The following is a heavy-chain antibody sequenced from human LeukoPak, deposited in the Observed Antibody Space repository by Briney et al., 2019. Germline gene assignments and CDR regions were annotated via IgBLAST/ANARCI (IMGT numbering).Heavy chain of an antibody. D-gene: IGHD3-10*01. CDR3: ARGRYYYGSGSYYRRSKAPPIYGMDV. J-gene: IGHJ6*02. CDR2: INHSGST. V-gene: IGHV4-34*01. CDR1: GGSFSGYY. Sequence: KPSETLSLTCAVYGGSFSGYYWSWIRQPPGKGLEWIGEINHSGSTNYNPSLKSRVTISVDTSKNQFSLKLSSVTAADTAVYYCARGRYYYGSGSYYRRSKAPPIYGMDVWGQGTTVTVSS.